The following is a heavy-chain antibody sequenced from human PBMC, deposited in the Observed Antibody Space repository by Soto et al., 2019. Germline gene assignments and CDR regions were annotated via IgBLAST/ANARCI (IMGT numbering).Heavy chain of an antibody. CDR3: AKDAVYNDGLWLVSD. D-gene: IGHD2-21*01. Sequence: DVQLLESGGGLVQPGGSLRLSCVVSGFSFSYAIIWVRQAPGKGQEWVSGITGGGNTEYAASVKGRFTISRDSSKNMVYLQMNSLRAEDTAMYYCAKDAVYNDGLWLVSDWGQGTLVTVS. V-gene: IGHV3-23*01. J-gene: IGHJ4*02. CDR2: ITGGGNT. CDR1: GFSFSYA.